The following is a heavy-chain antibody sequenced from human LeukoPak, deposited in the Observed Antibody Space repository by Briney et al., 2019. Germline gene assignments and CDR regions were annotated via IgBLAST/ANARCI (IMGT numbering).Heavy chain of an antibody. CDR3: ARDEEQLNM. V-gene: IGHV3-7*04. D-gene: IGHD6-19*01. CDR2: INQDGRQK. Sequence: GGSLRLSRAASGIIFRNFYMSWVRQAPGKGLEWVANINQDGRQKNYVDSVKGRFTVSRDNAKNSLYLEMNSLRSEDTAVYYCARDEEQLNMWGQGAMVIVSS. CDR1: GIIFRNFY. J-gene: IGHJ3*02.